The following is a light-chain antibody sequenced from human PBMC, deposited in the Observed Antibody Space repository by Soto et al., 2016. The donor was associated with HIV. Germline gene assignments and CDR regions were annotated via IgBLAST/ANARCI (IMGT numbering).Light chain of an antibody. CDR1: QGISSA. J-gene: IGKJ4*01. Sequence: AIQLTQSPSSLSASVGDRVTITCRASQGISSALAWYQQKPGKAPKLLIYDASSLESGVPSRFRGGGSGKDFSLIISSLQPEDFATYHCQQFNNYPSLSFGGGTKVELK. CDR3: QQFNNYPSLS. V-gene: IGKV1D-13*01. CDR2: DAS.